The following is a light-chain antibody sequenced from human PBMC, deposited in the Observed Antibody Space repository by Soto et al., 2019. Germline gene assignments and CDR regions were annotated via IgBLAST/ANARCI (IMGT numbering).Light chain of an antibody. CDR1: SSDVGSYNL. J-gene: IGLJ1*01. CDR2: EVS. CDR3: CSYAGSSTLGV. V-gene: IGLV2-23*02. Sequence: QSALTQPASVSGSPGQSITISCTGTSSDVGSYNLVSWYKQHPGKAPKLMIYEVSKRPSGVSNRFSGSKSGNTASLTISGLQAEDEADYYCCSYAGSSTLGVFGTGTKVTVL.